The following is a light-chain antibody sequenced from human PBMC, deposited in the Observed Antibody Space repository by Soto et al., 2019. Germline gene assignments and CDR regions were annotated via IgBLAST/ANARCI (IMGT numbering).Light chain of an antibody. Sequence: EIVMTQSPATLSVSPGERATLSCRASQSVSSSLAWYQQKPGQAPGLLIYGASTRATGIPARFSGSGSGTEFTLTISSLQSEDFALYYCQQYNNWPLTFGGGTKVEIK. J-gene: IGKJ4*01. CDR3: QQYNNWPLT. CDR1: QSVSSS. CDR2: GAS. V-gene: IGKV3-15*01.